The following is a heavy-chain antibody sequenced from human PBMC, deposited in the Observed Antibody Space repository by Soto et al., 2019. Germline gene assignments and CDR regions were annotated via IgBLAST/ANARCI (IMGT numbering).Heavy chain of an antibody. CDR1: GGSISSYY. CDR3: ARHSNRYRKALDY. V-gene: IGHV4-59*08. J-gene: IGHJ4*02. Sequence: QVQLLESGPELVKSSETLSLTCTVSGGSISSYYWSWIRQPPGKGLEWIGYIYFIGSTDYNPSLKSRVTLSXDXXKNQFSLKLSSVTAADTAVYYCARHSNRYRKALDYWGQGTLVTVSS. D-gene: IGHD6-13*01. CDR2: IYFIGST.